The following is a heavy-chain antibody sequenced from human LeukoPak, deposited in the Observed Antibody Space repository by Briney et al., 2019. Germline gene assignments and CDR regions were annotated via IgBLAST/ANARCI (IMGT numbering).Heavy chain of an antibody. Sequence: GGSLRLSCAASGFTFSSYSMNWVRQAPGKGLEWVSYISSSSSTIYYADSVKGRFTISRDNAKNSLYLQMNSLRAEDTAVYYCARLDSSGYYHIDYWGQGTLVTVSP. CDR2: ISSSSSTI. D-gene: IGHD3-22*01. CDR3: ARLDSSGYYHIDY. V-gene: IGHV3-48*04. J-gene: IGHJ4*02. CDR1: GFTFSSYS.